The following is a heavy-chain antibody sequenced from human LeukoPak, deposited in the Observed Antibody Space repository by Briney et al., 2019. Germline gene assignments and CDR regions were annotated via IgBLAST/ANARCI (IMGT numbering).Heavy chain of an antibody. CDR1: GFTVSSNY. Sequence: GGSLRLSCAASGFTVSSNYMSWVRQAPGKGLEWVSVIYSGGSTYYADSVKGRFTISRDNAKNSLYLQMNSLRAEDTAVYYCARDIGGYPSYFDYWGQGTLVTVSS. V-gene: IGHV3-66*01. D-gene: IGHD1-26*01. CDR2: IYSGGST. J-gene: IGHJ4*02. CDR3: ARDIGGYPSYFDY.